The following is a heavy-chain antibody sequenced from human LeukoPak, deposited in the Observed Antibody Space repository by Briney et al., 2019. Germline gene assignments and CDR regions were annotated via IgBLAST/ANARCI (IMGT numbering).Heavy chain of an antibody. CDR3: TSRGTMVRGVVDY. V-gene: IGHV3-73*01. Sequence: GGSLKLSCVASGFTFSGSAMHWVRQASGKGLEWVGRIRSKANSYATAYAASVKGRFTISRDDSKNTAYLQMNSLKTEDMAVYYCTSRGTMVRGVVDYWGQGTLVTVSS. CDR1: GFTFSGSA. D-gene: IGHD3-10*01. J-gene: IGHJ4*02. CDR2: IRSKANSYAT.